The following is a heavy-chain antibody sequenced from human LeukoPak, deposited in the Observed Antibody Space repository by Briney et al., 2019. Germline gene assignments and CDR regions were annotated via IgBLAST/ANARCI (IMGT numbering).Heavy chain of an antibody. CDR2: ISDSGTTQ. CDR3: LASAVVASHY. D-gene: IGHD2-15*01. CDR1: GFAFRDYY. Sequence: GGSLRLSCAASGFAFRDYYMGWIRQAPGRGLEWVSYISDSGTTQYYADSVKGRFTISRDNAKSSLYLQMNSLRADDTAVYYCLASAVVASHYWGQGTLVTVSS. V-gene: IGHV3-11*01. J-gene: IGHJ4*02.